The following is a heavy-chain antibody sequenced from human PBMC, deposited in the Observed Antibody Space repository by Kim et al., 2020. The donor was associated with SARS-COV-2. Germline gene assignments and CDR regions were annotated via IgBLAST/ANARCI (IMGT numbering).Heavy chain of an antibody. CDR3: ARAYSSGWAYFDY. Sequence: AEAVQGRFTISRATDKNSLYLQLNSLRAEDTAVYYCARAYSSGWAYFDYWGQGTLVTVSS. D-gene: IGHD6-19*01. J-gene: IGHJ4*02. V-gene: IGHV3-21*01.